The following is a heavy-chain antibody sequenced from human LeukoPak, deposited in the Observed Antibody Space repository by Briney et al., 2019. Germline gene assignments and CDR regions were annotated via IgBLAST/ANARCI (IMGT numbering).Heavy chain of an antibody. CDR3: ARTTEGGYSNGYFYYYYMDV. CDR1: GGSISSSNFY. CDR2: IYYSGST. D-gene: IGHD4-11*01. V-gene: IGHV4-39*07. J-gene: IGHJ6*03. Sequence: NPSETLSLTCTVSGGSISSSNFYWGWIRQPPGKGLEWIGSIYYSGSTYYNPSLKSRVTISVDTSKNQFSLKLSSVTAADTAVYYCARTTEGGYSNGYFYYYYMDVWGKGATVTISS.